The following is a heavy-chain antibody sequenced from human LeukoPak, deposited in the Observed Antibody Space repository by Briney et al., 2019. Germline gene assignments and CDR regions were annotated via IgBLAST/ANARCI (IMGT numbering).Heavy chain of an antibody. J-gene: IGHJ1*01. CDR2: INHSGST. CDR1: GGSLSGYY. Sequence: ASETLSLTCAVYGGSLSGYYWSWIRQPPGKGLEWIGEINHSGSTNYNPSLKSRVTISVDTSKNQFSLKLSSVTAADTAVYYCARGRHIVVVPAAPHGYFQHWGQGTLVTVSS. CDR3: ARGRHIVVVPAAPHGYFQH. V-gene: IGHV4-34*01. D-gene: IGHD2-2*01.